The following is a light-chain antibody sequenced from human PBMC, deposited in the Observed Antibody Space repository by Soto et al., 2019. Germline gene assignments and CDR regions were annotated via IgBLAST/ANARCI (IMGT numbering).Light chain of an antibody. CDR1: QSVSSNY. CDR3: QQYGSPPPT. J-gene: IGKJ1*01. CDR2: GAS. Sequence: EIVLTQSPGTLSLSPGERATLSCRASQSVSSNYLAWYQRKPGQAPRLLIYGASSRAIDIPNRFSGSGYGTDFTLTITRLEPEDFAVYFCQQYGSPPPTFGQGNKVEI. V-gene: IGKV3-20*01.